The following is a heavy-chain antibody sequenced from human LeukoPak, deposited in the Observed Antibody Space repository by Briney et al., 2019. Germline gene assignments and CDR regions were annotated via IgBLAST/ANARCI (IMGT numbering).Heavy chain of an antibody. V-gene: IGHV4-39*01. CDR1: GGSISSSSYY. D-gene: IGHD6-19*01. J-gene: IGHJ6*03. Sequence: MSSETLSLTCTVSGGSISSSSYYWGWIRQPPGKGLEWIGSIYYSGSTYYNPSLKSRVTISVDTSKNQFSLKLSSVTAADTAVYYCASTPRSGWQRDYYYYMDVWGKGTTVTISS. CDR3: ASTPRSGWQRDYYYYMDV. CDR2: IYYSGST.